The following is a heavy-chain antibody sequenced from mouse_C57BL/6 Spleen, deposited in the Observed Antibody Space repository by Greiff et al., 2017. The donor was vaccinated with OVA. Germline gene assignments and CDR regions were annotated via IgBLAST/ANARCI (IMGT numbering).Heavy chain of an antibody. Sequence: EVQLQQSGPELVKPGASVKISCKASGYTFTDYYMNWVKQSHGKSLEWIGDINPNNGGTSYNQKFKGKATLTVDKSSSTAYMELRSLTSEDSAVYYCARGDYGSSVFAYWGQGTLVTVSA. D-gene: IGHD1-1*01. CDR1: GYTFTDYY. J-gene: IGHJ3*01. V-gene: IGHV1-26*01. CDR3: ARGDYGSSVFAY. CDR2: INPNNGGT.